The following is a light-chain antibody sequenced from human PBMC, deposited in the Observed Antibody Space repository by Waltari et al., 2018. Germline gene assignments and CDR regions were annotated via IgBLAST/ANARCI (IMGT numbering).Light chain of an antibody. CDR3: QQYDNLPFT. CDR1: QDISNY. CDR2: DAS. V-gene: IGKV1-33*01. Sequence: DIQMTQSPSSLSASVGDSVTITCQASQDISNYLTWYQQKPVKAPKLLIYDASNLETGVPSRFSGSGSGTDFTFTISSLQPEDIATYYCQQYDNLPFTFGPGTKVDIK. J-gene: IGKJ3*01.